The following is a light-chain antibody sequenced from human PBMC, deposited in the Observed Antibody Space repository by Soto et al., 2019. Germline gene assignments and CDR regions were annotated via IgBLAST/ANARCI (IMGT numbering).Light chain of an antibody. CDR2: EAT. CDR1: NSDLGNYKY. V-gene: IGLV2-14*01. Sequence: QSVLTQPASVSGSPGQSVTIPCTGTNSDLGNYKYVSWYQQYPGKPPQLLIYEATNRPLGVSNRFSGSKSGNTASLTISGLHAEDEADYYCSSYTTTITVFGGGTKLTVL. J-gene: IGLJ3*02. CDR3: SSYTTTITV.